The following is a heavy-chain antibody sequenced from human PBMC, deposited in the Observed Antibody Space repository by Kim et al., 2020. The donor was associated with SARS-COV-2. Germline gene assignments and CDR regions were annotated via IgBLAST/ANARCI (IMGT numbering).Heavy chain of an antibody. J-gene: IGHJ6*02. Sequence: GGSLRLSCATSGFTVTDYWVHWVRQAPGKGLVWVSRIRSGGTGISYADSVKGRFTISRDNVNNTLYLQMNNLRAEDTALYYCTSDTVLYGLDVWGQGTPVTVSS. V-gene: IGHV3-74*01. CDR2: IRSGGTGI. D-gene: IGHD4-4*01. CDR1: GFTVTDYW. CDR3: TSDTVLYGLDV.